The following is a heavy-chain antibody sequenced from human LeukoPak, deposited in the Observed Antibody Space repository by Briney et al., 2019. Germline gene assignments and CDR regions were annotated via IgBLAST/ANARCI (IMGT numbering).Heavy chain of an antibody. CDR2: IDNDGSST. V-gene: IGHV3-74*01. J-gene: IGHJ4*01. CDR1: GFTFSGYW. Sequence: PGGSLRLSCAASGFTFSGYWMHWVRQAPGKGLVWVSGIDNDGSSTYSADSAKGRFTISRDNAKNTLYLQMNSLRAEDTAVYYCARDTHSCFDYWGHGAPVTVSS. CDR3: ARDTHSCFDY. D-gene: IGHD2-15*01.